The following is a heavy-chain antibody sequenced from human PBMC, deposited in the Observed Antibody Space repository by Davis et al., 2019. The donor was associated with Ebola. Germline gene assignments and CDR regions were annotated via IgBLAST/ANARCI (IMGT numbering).Heavy chain of an antibody. V-gene: IGHV5-10-1*01. CDR3: ARPPFQYSSSWQRDPYYYYGMDV. Sequence: GESLKISCKASGYSFSNYWISWVRQMPRKALEWMGRIDPSDSYRNYGTSFQGHVTMSVDKSISTAYLQWSSLKASDTAMYYCARPPFQYSSSWQRDPYYYYGMDVWGQGTTVTVSS. CDR2: IDPSDSYR. J-gene: IGHJ6*02. D-gene: IGHD6-13*01. CDR1: GYSFSNYW.